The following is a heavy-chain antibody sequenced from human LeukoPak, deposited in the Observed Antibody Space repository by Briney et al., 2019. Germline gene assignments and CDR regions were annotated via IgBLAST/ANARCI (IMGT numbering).Heavy chain of an antibody. D-gene: IGHD3-10*01. J-gene: IGHJ6*04. Sequence: GGSLRLSCAASGFSVSSDYMTWVRQAPGKGLEWVSVIHSGGRAYYADSVKGRFTTSRDNSKNTLDLQMNSLSVEDTAVYYCVGVETITMVRGASGDVWGKGTTVTVSS. V-gene: IGHV3-66*02. CDR1: GFSVSSDY. CDR2: IHSGGRA. CDR3: VGVETITMVRGASGDV.